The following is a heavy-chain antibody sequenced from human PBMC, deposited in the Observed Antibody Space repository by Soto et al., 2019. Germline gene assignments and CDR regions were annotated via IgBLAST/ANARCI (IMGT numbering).Heavy chain of an antibody. V-gene: IGHV3-30*18. CDR3: AKGGRQWLVTSDFNY. CDR2: GSHDGRNT. Sequence: VQLVESGGGVVQPGRSLRLSCAASGFTFSDYAMHWVRQAPGKGLEWVAVGSHDGRNTHYADSVKGRFTISRDSSKNTVSLEMTSLRAEDTAVYYCAKGGRQWLVTSDFNYWGQGALFTVSS. CDR1: GFTFSDYA. D-gene: IGHD6-19*01. J-gene: IGHJ4*02.